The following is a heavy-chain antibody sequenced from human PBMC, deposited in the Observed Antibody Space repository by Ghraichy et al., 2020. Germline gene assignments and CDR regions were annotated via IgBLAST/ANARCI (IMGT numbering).Heavy chain of an antibody. CDR2: ISGSGGST. V-gene: IGHV3-23*01. CDR3: AKDWGGYCSSTSCYKRWYFDL. CDR1: GFTFSSYA. J-gene: IGHJ2*01. D-gene: IGHD2-2*02. Sequence: GEYLNISCAASGFTFSSYAMSWVRQAPGKGLEWVSAISGSGGSTCYADSVKGRFTISRDNSKNTLYLQMNSLRAEDTAVYYCAKDWGGYCSSTSCYKRWYFDLWGRGTLVTVSS.